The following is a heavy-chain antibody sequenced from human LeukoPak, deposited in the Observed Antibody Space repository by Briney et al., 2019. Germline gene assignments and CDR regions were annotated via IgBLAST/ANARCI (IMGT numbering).Heavy chain of an antibody. CDR2: IYHRGST. V-gene: IGHV4-38-2*02. D-gene: IGHD3-10*01. CDR1: GYSISNGYY. CDR3: ARALLWLGELLPNWFDP. J-gene: IGHJ5*02. Sequence: SETLSLTCTVSGYSISNGYYWGWIRQPPGKGLEWVGSIYHRGSTYYNPSLRSRVTISLDRSKKKFSLKLSSVTAADTAVYYCARALLWLGELLPNWFDPWGQGTLVTVSS.